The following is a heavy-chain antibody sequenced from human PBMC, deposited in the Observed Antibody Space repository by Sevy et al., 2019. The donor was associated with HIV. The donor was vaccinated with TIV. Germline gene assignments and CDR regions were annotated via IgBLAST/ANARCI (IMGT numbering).Heavy chain of an antibody. CDR3: ARSGGAYDTGFDP. CDR2: ITSGGTNS. J-gene: IGHJ5*02. V-gene: IGHV3-48*03. Sequence: GGSLRLSCAASGFTFSSYEMNWVRQAPGKGLEWVSYITSGGTNSYYGDSVKGRFTISRDNAKNSLYLQMNSLRVEDTAIYYCARSGGAYDTGFDPWGQEPWSPSPQ. CDR1: GFTFSSYE. D-gene: IGHD3-22*01.